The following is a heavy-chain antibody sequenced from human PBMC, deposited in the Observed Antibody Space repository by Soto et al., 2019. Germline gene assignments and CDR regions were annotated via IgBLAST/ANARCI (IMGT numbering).Heavy chain of an antibody. CDR2: INHSGST. J-gene: IGHJ4*02. CDR3: ERYQDTAMVFDY. Sequence: SETLSLTCAVYGGSFSGYYWSWIRQPPGKGLEWIGEINHSGSTNYNPSLKSRVTISVDTSKNQFSLKLSSVTAADTAVYFCERYQDTAMVFDYWGQGTLVTVSS. D-gene: IGHD5-18*01. V-gene: IGHV4-34*01. CDR1: GGSFSGYY.